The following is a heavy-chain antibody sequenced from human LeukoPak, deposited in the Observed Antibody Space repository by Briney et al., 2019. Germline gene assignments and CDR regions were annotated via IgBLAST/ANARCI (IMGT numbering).Heavy chain of an antibody. CDR2: ISSSSDYI. CDR3: ARVQGVDASGSYPFDD. D-gene: IGHD3-10*01. CDR1: GFTYSDYS. Sequence: PGGPLRLSCAASGFTYSDYSMNWVRQAPGKGLEGVSSISSSSDYIFYADSVQGRFTISRDYDKNTLYLQMNNRRAEDTAVYFCARVQGVDASGSYPFDDWGQGTQVTVSS. V-gene: IGHV3-21*01. J-gene: IGHJ4*02.